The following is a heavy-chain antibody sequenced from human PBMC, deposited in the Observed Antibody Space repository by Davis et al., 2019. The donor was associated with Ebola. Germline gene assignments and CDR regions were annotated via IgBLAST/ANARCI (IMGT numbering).Heavy chain of an antibody. J-gene: IGHJ4*02. Sequence: GESLKISCAASGFTFSSHWMSWVRQAPGKGLEWVANIKQDGSEKYYVDSVKGRFTISRDNAKNSLYLQMNSLRAEDTAVYYCARVVCSSTSCFYFDYWGQGTLVTVSS. V-gene: IGHV3-7*01. D-gene: IGHD2-2*01. CDR1: GFTFSSHW. CDR3: ARVVCSSTSCFYFDY. CDR2: IKQDGSEK.